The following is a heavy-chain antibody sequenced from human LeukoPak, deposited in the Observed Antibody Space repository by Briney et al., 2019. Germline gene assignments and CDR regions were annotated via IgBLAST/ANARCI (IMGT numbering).Heavy chain of an antibody. D-gene: IGHD3-22*01. CDR2: ISYDGSNK. CDR3: ARDPYDSSGYYFPY. Sequence: AGSLRRSCAGSGFTCSSSAMPWVRQTPGKGLEWVAVISYDGSNKYYADSVKGRFTISRDNDKNTLYLQMNSLRLEDTAVYYCARDPYDSSGYYFPYWGQGTLVTVSS. CDR1: GFTCSSSA. J-gene: IGHJ4*02. V-gene: IGHV3-30*04.